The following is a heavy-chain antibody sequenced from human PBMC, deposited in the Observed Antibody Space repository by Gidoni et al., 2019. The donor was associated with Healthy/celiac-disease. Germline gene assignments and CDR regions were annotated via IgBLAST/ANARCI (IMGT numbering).Heavy chain of an antibody. Sequence: EVQLLESGGGLVQPGGSLRLSCAASGFTFSSYAMSWVRQAPGKGLELVSAISGSGGSTYYADSVKGRFTISRDNSKNTLYLQMNSLRAEDTAVYYCAKINRGYYDSSGQQSFDYWGQGTLVTVSS. D-gene: IGHD3-22*01. J-gene: IGHJ4*02. V-gene: IGHV3-23*01. CDR2: ISGSGGST. CDR3: AKINRGYYDSSGQQSFDY. CDR1: GFTFSSYA.